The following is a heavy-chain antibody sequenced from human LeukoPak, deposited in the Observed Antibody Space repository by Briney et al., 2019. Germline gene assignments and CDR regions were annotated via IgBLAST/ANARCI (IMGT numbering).Heavy chain of an antibody. Sequence: GGSLRLSCAASGFTFSSYSMNWVRQAPGKGLEWVSYISSSSSTIYYADSVKGRFTISGDNAKNSLYLQMNSLRAEDTAVYYCARAVYDSSGYHYYYYYMDVWGKGTTVTVSS. CDR2: ISSSSSTI. V-gene: IGHV3-48*04. J-gene: IGHJ6*03. CDR3: ARAVYDSSGYHYYYYYMDV. D-gene: IGHD3-22*01. CDR1: GFTFSSYS.